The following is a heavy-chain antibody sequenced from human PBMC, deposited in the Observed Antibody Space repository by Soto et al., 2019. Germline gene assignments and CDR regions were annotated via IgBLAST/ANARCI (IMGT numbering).Heavy chain of an antibody. CDR1: GFTFSTYG. CDR3: ARVPPYYYDSSGYPDY. J-gene: IGHJ4*02. Sequence: SLRLSFGTSGFTFSTYGMHRVRQAPGKGLEWVAVIWYDGSNKYYADSVKGRFTISRDNSKNTLYLQMNSLRAEDTAVYYCARVPPYYYDSSGYPDYWGQGP. V-gene: IGHV3-33*01. D-gene: IGHD3-22*01. CDR2: IWYDGSNK.